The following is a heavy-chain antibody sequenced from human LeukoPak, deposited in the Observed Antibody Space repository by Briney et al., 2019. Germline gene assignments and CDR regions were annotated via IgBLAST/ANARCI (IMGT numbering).Heavy chain of an antibody. D-gene: IGHD1-26*01. CDR2: ISSSSSYI. CDR3: ARLVGATLFDY. Sequence: PGGSLRLSCAASGFTFSSYSMNWVRQAPGKGLEWVSSISSSSSYIYYADSVEGRFTISRDNAKNSLYLQMNSLRAEDTAVYYCARLVGATLFDYWGQGTLVTVSS. V-gene: IGHV3-21*01. J-gene: IGHJ4*02. CDR1: GFTFSSYS.